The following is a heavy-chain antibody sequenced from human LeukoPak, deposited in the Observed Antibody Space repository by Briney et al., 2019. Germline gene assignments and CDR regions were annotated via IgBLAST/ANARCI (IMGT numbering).Heavy chain of an antibody. CDR2: INPKSGGT. CDR3: ARVESRVIVATVFDY. J-gene: IGHJ4*02. Sequence: ASVKVSCKASGYIFTDYYLHWVRQAPGRGLEWMAWINPKSGGTKYAQKFEGRVTMARDTSITTAYMELSRLGSDDTAVYFCARVESRVIVATVFDYWGQGTLVTVSS. D-gene: IGHD5-12*01. V-gene: IGHV1-2*02. CDR1: GYIFTDYY.